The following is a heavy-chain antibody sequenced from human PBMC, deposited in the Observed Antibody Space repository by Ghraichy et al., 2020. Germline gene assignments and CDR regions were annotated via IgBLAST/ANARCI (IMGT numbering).Heavy chain of an antibody. J-gene: IGHJ6*02. CDR3: ARGRRLLAEYYYYYYGMDV. D-gene: IGHD5-12*01. CDR1: GGSFSGYY. V-gene: IGHV4-34*01. Sequence: SETLSLTCAVYGGSFSGYYWSWIRQPPGKGLEWIGEINHSGSTNYNPTLKSRVTITVDTSKNQFSLKLTSVTAAATAVYYCARGRRLLAEYYYYYYGMDVWGQGTTVTVSS. CDR2: INHSGST.